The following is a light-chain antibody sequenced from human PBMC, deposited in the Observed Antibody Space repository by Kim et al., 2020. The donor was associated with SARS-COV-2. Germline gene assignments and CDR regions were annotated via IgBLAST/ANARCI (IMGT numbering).Light chain of an antibody. CDR3: YSYGGRNNWV. CDR2: DVN. CDR1: SSDIGSSHY. J-gene: IGLJ3*02. V-gene: IGLV2-8*01. Sequence: GHSVTISCTGTSSDIGSSHYVSWYQQHPGKAPKIMIFDVNKRPSGVPDRFSGSKSGNTASLTVSGPQTEDEADYYCYSYGGRNNWVFGGGTQLTVL.